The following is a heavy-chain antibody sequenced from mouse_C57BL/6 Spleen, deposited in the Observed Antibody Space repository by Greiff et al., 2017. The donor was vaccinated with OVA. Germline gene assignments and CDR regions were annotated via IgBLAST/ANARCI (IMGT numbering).Heavy chain of an antibody. CDR1: GYSFTSYY. CDR3: ARGGAMAWFAY. Sequence: QVQLQQSGPELVKPGASVKISCKASGYSFTSYYIHWVKQRPGQGLEWIGWIYPGSGNTKYNEKFKGKATLTADTSSSTAYMQLSSLTSEDSAVYYCARGGAMAWFAYWGQGTLVTVSA. CDR2: IYPGSGNT. V-gene: IGHV1-66*01. J-gene: IGHJ3*01.